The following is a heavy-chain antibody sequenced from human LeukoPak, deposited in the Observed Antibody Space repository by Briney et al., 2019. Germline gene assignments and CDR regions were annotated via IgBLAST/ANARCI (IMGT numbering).Heavy chain of an antibody. CDR3: ARNTATVTPYYYYGMDV. Sequence: GASVKVSCKASGYTFTGYYMHWVRQAPGQGLEWMGWINPNSGGTNYAQNFQGRVTMTRDTSISTAYMELSRLRSDDTAVYYCARNTATVTPYYYYGMDVWGQGTTVTVSS. D-gene: IGHD5-18*01. V-gene: IGHV1-2*02. CDR1: GYTFTGYY. J-gene: IGHJ6*02. CDR2: INPNSGGT.